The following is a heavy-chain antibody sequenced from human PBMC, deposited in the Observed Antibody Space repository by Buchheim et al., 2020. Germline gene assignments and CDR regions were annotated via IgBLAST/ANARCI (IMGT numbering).Heavy chain of an antibody. CDR3: ATGIGPDDFWTSYYKYYFDS. CDR2: VIPLYRTP. D-gene: IGHD3/OR15-3a*01. Sequence: QVRLVQSGSEVRKPGSSVKVSCKASGGTLSSYSINWVRQAPGQGLEWMGGVIPLYRTPKYAQRFQGRVTITADDSTGTAYMELSSLRSDDTAVYFCATGIGPDDFWTSYYKYYFDSWGQGTL. V-gene: IGHV1-69*12. J-gene: IGHJ4*02. CDR1: GGTLSSYS.